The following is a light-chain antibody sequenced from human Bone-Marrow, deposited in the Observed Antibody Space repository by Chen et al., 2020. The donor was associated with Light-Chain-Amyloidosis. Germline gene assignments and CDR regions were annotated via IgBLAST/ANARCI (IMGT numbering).Light chain of an antibody. J-gene: IGLJ2*01. CDR1: TGTVTSGHY. CDR2: DAS. V-gene: IGLV7-46*01. Sequence: QAVVTQEPSLTVSPGGTVTLTCGSSTGTVTSGHYPYWFQQKPGQAPRTLIYDASSKHSWTPARFSGDLLGGKAALTLSGVQPEDEADYYCLLSYSGVRVFGGGTKLTVL. CDR3: LLSYSGVRV.